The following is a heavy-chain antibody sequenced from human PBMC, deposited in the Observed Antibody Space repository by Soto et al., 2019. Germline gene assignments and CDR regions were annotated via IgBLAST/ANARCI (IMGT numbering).Heavy chain of an antibody. D-gene: IGHD4-17*01. CDR3: AHPRGYGVFDAVDI. CDR2: ISSSGEST. CDR1: GFIFTTYA. J-gene: IGHJ3*02. V-gene: IGHV3-23*01. Sequence: GGSLRLSCATSGFIFTTYAMNWVRRAPGKGLEWVSAISSSGESTFYAESVRGRFTISRDNSFNTLYLQMRSLRPEDTAVYYCAHPRGYGVFDAVDIWGQGTMVTVSS.